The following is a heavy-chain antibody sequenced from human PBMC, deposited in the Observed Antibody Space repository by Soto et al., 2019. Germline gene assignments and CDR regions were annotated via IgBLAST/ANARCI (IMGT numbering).Heavy chain of an antibody. CDR1: GYTLTELS. V-gene: IGHV1-24*01. CDR2: FDPEDGET. Sequence: ASGKVSCKVSGYTLTELSMHWVRQAPGXGLEWMGGFDPEDGETIYAQKFQGRVTMTEDTSTDTAYMELSSLRSEDTAVYYCATGRWATIGYYYYYMDAWGKGTTVTVSS. CDR3: ATGRWATIGYYYYYMDA. J-gene: IGHJ6*03. D-gene: IGHD5-12*01.